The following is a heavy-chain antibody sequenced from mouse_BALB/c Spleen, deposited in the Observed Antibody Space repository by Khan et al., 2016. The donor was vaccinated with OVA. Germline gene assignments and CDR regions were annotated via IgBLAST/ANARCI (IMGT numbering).Heavy chain of an antibody. Sequence: VQLKESGAELVKPGASVKLSCTASGFNFKDTYLHWVKQRPEQGLEWIGWIAPVNGNTPYDPKFQGKAALSLDTSSNTSYLQLNSLTSEDTAIYYCARPSYDPRDFEVWGAGTTVTVSS. D-gene: IGHD2-3*01. V-gene: IGHV14-3*02. CDR1: GFNFKDTY. J-gene: IGHJ1*01. CDR3: ARPSYDPRDFEV. CDR2: IAPVNGNT.